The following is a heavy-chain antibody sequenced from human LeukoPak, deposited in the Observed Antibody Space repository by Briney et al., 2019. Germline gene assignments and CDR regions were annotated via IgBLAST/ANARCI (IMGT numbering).Heavy chain of an antibody. J-gene: IGHJ5*02. CDR1: GGSISSSSYY. D-gene: IGHD3-16*02. CDR2: IYYSGST. V-gene: IGHV4-61*05. CDR3: ARGASVYPQAWFDP. Sequence: SETLSLTCTVSGGSISSSSYYWGWIRQPPGKGLEWIGYIYYSGSTNYNPSLKSRVTISVDTSKNQFSLKLSSVTAADTAVYYCARGASVYPQAWFDPWGQGTLVTVSS.